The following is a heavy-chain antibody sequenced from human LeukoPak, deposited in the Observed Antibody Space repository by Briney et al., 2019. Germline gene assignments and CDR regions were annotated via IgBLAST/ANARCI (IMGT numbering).Heavy chain of an antibody. J-gene: IGHJ4*02. D-gene: IGHD3-10*01. CDR3: AREWFGELSFDF. CDR2: FYYGAST. CDR1: GGSITNSDYY. V-gene: IGHV4-39*07. Sequence: PSETLSLTCTVSGGSITNSDYYWGWIRQPPGKGLEWIGSFYYGASTYYNPSLKSRSTISVDTSKNQFSLRLSSVTAADTAVYSCAREWFGELSFDFWGQGTLVTVSS.